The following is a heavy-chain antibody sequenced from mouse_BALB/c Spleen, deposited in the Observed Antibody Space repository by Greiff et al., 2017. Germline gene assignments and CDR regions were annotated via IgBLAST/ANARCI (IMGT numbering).Heavy chain of an antibody. J-gene: IGHJ3*01. Sequence: VHLVESGAELVRPGASVTLSCKASGYTFTDYEMHWVKQTPVHGLEWIGAIDPETGGTAYNQKFKGKATLTADKSSSTAYMELRSLTSEDSAVYYCTKGSTMITPWFAYWGQGTLVTVSA. CDR2: IDPETGGT. CDR1: GYTFTDYE. V-gene: IGHV1-15*01. D-gene: IGHD2-4*01. CDR3: TKGSTMITPWFAY.